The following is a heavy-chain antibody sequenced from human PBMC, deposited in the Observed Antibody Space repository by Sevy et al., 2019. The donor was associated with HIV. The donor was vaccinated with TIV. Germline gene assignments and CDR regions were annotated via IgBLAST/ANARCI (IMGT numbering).Heavy chain of an antibody. CDR3: ARHSKTTLVFAYYSGMDV. V-gene: IGHV1-69*13. Sequence: ASVKVSCKASGGTFSSYAISWVRQAPGQGLEWMGVVIPGFGTTDSAQKFQDRVTLNGDESTNTAYMELSRLRSEDTAVYYGARHSKTTLVFAYYSGMDVWGQGTTVTVSS. J-gene: IGHJ6*02. CDR1: GGTFSSYA. CDR2: VIPGFGTT. D-gene: IGHD1-1*01.